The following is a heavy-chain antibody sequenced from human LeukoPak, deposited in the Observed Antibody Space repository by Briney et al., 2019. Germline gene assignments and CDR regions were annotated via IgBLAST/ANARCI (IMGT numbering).Heavy chain of an antibody. D-gene: IGHD6-13*01. CDR3: ARGNYSYGLRRPGYSSTWFPFNYFDY. J-gene: IGHJ4*02. CDR1: GGSFSSFY. Sequence: SETLSLTCAVYGGSFSSFYWSWIRQPPGKGLEWIGEINHSGSTNYNPSLKSRVTISVDTSKNQFSLKLSSVTAADTAVYYCARGNYSYGLRRPGYSSTWFPFNYFDYWGQGTLVTVSS. CDR2: INHSGST. V-gene: IGHV4-34*01.